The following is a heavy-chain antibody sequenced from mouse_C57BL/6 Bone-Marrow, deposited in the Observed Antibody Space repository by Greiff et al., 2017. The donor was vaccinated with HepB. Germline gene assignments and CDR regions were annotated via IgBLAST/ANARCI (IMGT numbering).Heavy chain of an antibody. CDR2: INYDGSST. J-gene: IGHJ4*01. CDR3: ARDGGYYYAMDY. Sequence: EVKLVESEGGLVQPGRSMKLSCTASGFTFSDYYMAWVRQVPEKGLEWVANINYDGSSTYYLDSLKSRFIISRDNAKNILYLQMSSLKSEDTATYYCARDGGYYYAMDYWGQGTSVTVSS. V-gene: IGHV5-16*01. CDR1: GFTFSDYY.